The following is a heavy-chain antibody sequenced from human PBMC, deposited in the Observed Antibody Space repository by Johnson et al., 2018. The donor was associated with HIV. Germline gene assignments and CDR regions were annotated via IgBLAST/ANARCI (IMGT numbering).Heavy chain of an antibody. CDR3: ARDAPQPSDAYDI. D-gene: IGHD5-18*01. Sequence: YADSVKGRFTISRDNDKNSLYMQMNSLTAEDTAVYYCARDAPQPSDAYDIWGQGTMVTVSS. J-gene: IGHJ3*02. V-gene: IGHV3-11*04.